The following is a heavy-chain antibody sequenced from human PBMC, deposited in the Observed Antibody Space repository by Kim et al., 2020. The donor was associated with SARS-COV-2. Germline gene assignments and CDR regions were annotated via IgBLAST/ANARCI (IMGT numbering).Heavy chain of an antibody. CDR1: GGSISSYY. V-gene: IGHV4-59*01. Sequence: SETLSLTCTVSGGSISSYYWSWIRQPPGKGLEWIGYIYYSGSTNYNPSLKSRVTISVDTSKNQFSLKLSSVTAADTAVYYCARVPDSDYYYGMDVWGQGTTVTVSS. CDR3: ARVPDSDYYYGMDV. CDR2: IYYSGST. J-gene: IGHJ6*02.